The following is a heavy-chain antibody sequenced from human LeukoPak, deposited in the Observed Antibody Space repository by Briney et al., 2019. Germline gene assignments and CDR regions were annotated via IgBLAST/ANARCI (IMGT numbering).Heavy chain of an antibody. CDR2: IYHSGST. V-gene: IGHV4-30-2*01. CDR1: GGSISSGGYS. CDR3: ARAWVYNWFDP. Sequence: SQTLSLTRAVSGGSISSGGYSCSWIRQPPGKGLEWIGYIYHSGSTYYNPSLKSRVTISVDRSKNQFSLKLSSVTAADTAVYYCARAWVYNWFDPWGQGTLVTVSS. D-gene: IGHD6-13*01. J-gene: IGHJ5*02.